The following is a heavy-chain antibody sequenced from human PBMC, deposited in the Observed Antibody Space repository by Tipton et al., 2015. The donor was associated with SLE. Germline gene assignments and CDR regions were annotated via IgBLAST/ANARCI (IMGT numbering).Heavy chain of an antibody. CDR3: ARDLTEQGGMDV. V-gene: IGHV4-59*01. D-gene: IGHD1-26*01. CDR1: GGSISSYY. J-gene: IGHJ6*02. CDR2: IYYSGST. Sequence: TLSLTCTVSGGSISSYYWSWIRQPPGKGLEWIGYIYYSGSTNYNPSLKSRVTISVDTSKNQFSLKLSSVTAPDTAVYYCARDLTEQGGMDVWGQGTTVTVSS.